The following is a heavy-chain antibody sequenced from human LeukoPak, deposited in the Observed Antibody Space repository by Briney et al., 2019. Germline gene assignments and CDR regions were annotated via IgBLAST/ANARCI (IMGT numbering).Heavy chain of an antibody. CDR2: IGDSGSPV. V-gene: IGHV3-48*02. CDR1: GFTFSSYA. J-gene: IGHJ4*02. Sequence: GGSLRLSCAASGFTFSSYAMSWVRQAPGKGPEWLSYIGDSGSPVVYADSVKGRFTISRDNANNLLYLQMISLRDEDTAVYYCARGLGSSWFYRWGQGTLVTVSS. D-gene: IGHD6-13*01. CDR3: ARGLGSSWFYR.